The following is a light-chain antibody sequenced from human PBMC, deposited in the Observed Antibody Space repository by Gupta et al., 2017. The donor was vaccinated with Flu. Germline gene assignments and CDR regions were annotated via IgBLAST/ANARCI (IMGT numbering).Light chain of an antibody. CDR2: TAS. CDR1: QQISKY. V-gene: IGKV1-39*01. CDR3: QQTYNTPFT. J-gene: IGKJ2*01. Sequence: DIQMTQSPSSLSASIGDRVTITCRASQQISKYLNWYQQRPGEAPRLLIYTASTLRDGAPSRFSGSSSGTDFTLTIDMLQPEDFASYYCQQTYNTPFTFGQGTKLEIK.